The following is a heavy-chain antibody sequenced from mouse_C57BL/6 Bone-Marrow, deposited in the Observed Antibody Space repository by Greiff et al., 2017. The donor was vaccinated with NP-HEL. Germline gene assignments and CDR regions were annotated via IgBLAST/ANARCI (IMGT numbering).Heavy chain of an antibody. CDR1: GYTFTSYW. D-gene: IGHD1-1*01. J-gene: IGHJ2*01. CDR3: TREVDWCFDY. V-gene: IGHV1-5*01. Sequence: EVQVVESGTVLARPGASVKMSCKTSGYTFTSYWLHWVKQRPGQGLEWIGAIYPGNSDTSYNQKFKGKAKLTAVTSASTAYMELSSLTNEDSAVDYCTREVDWCFDYWGQGTTLTVSS. CDR2: IYPGNSDT.